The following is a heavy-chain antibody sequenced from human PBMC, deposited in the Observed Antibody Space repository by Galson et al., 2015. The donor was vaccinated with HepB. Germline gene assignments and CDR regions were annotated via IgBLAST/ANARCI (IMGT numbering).Heavy chain of an antibody. CDR3: AREPYGDYRGYYSYYGMDV. D-gene: IGHD4-17*01. J-gene: IGHJ6*02. CDR2: INPNSGGT. V-gene: IGHV1-2*04. CDR1: GYTFTGYY. Sequence: SVKVSCKASGYTFTGYYMHWVRQAPGQGLEWMGWINPNSGGTNYAQKFQGWVTMTRDTSISTAYMELSRLRSDDTAVYYCAREPYGDYRGYYSYYGMDVWGQGTTVTVSS.